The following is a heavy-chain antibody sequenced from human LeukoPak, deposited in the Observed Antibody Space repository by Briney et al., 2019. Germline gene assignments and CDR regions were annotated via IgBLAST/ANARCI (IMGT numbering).Heavy chain of an antibody. D-gene: IGHD6-19*01. CDR2: INHSGST. V-gene: IGHV4-34*01. CDR1: GGSFSGYY. J-gene: IGHJ4*02. CDR3: ARATSSGWYLGEILFDY. Sequence: SETLSLTCAVYGGSFSGYYWSWIRQPPGKGLEWIGEINHSGSTNYNPSLKSRVTISVDTSKNQFSLKLSSVTAADTAVYYCARATSSGWYLGEILFDYWGQGTLVTVSS.